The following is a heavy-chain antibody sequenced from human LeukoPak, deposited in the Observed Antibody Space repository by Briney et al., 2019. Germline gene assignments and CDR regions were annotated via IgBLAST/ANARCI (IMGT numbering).Heavy chain of an antibody. CDR3: ARGGIPYCSGGSCLVY. V-gene: IGHV1-18*01. D-gene: IGHD2-15*01. J-gene: IGHJ4*02. Sequence: ASVKVSCKASGYTFTSYGISWVRQAPGQGLEWMGWISAYNGNTNYAQKLQGRVTMTTDTSTSTAYMELRSLRSDDTAVYYCARGGIPYCSGGSCLVYWGQGTLVTVSS. CDR2: ISAYNGNT. CDR1: GYTFTSYG.